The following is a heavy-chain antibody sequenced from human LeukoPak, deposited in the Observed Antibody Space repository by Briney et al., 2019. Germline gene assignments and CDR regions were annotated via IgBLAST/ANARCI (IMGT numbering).Heavy chain of an antibody. V-gene: IGHV1-2*02. J-gene: IGHJ4*02. CDR2: INHNSGGT. CDR3: ARWMTTVVTPDY. CDR1: GYTFNGYY. Sequence: GASVKVSCKASGYTFNGYYLHWVRQAPGQGLEWMGWINHNSGGTNYAQKFQGRVTMTRDTSISTAYMELSRLRSDDTAVYYCARWMTTVVTPDYWGQGTLVTVSS. D-gene: IGHD4-17*01.